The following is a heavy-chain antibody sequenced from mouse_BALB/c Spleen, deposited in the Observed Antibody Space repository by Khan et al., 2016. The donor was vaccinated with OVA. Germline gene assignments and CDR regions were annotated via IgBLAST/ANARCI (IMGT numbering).Heavy chain of an antibody. Sequence: QVQLQQSGAELVRPGVSVKISCKGSGYIFTDFSMHWVKRSHAKSLEWIGVISTYYGDSIYNQNFKDKATLTVEKSSSTAYMELARLTSEDSASDYWSRGGGNYRFDYWGQGTLVTVSA. CDR3: SRGGGNYRFDY. CDR1: GYIFTDFS. V-gene: IGHV1S137*01. J-gene: IGHJ3*01. CDR2: ISTYYGDS. D-gene: IGHD2-1*01.